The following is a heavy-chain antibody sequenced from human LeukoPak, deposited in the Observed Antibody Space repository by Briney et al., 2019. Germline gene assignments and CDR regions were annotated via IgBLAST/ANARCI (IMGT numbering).Heavy chain of an antibody. CDR1: GFTLIYYR. CDR3: ARTPWNRITMVRGVITNNWFDP. D-gene: IGHD3-10*01. Sequence: PGGSLRLSCPATGFTLIYYRMSWVGQAPGKGREWVANIKDDGSECYYLGYVKGRFTLSRANAKNSLYLQMTSLRDEDTAVYYCARTPWNRITMVRGVITNNWFDPWGQGTLVTVSS. J-gene: IGHJ5*02. V-gene: IGHV3-7*01. CDR2: IKDDGSEC.